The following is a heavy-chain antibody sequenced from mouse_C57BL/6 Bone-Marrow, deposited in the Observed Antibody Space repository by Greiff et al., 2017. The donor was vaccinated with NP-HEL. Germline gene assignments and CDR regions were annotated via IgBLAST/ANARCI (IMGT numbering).Heavy chain of an antibody. Sequence: EVQLQQSGPELVKPGASVKISCKASGYSFTGYYMNWVKQSPEKSLEWIGEINPSTGGTTYNQKFKAKATLTVDKSSSTAYMQLKSLTSEDSAVYYCARYGSSYAWFAYWGQGTLVTVSA. CDR3: ARYGSSYAWFAY. V-gene: IGHV1-42*01. J-gene: IGHJ3*01. CDR1: GYSFTGYY. D-gene: IGHD1-1*01. CDR2: INPSTGGT.